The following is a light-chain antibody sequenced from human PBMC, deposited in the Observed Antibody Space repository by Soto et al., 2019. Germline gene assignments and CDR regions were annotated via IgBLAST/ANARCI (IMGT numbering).Light chain of an antibody. CDR3: GSWDSSLSAYV. V-gene: IGLV1-51*01. Sequence: QSVLTQPPSVSAAPGQKVTISCSGSSSNIGGNSVSWYQQLPGTAPKLLSYDDNKRPSGIPDRFSGSKSGTSXTLGITGFQTGDEADYYCGSWDSSLSAYVFGNGTKVTVL. J-gene: IGLJ1*01. CDR2: DDN. CDR1: SSNIGGNS.